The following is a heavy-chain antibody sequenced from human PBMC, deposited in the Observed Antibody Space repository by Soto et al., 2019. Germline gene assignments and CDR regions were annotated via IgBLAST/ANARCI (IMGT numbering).Heavy chain of an antibody. CDR1: GYTFTSYG. J-gene: IGHJ5*02. Sequence: GASVKVSCKASGYTFTSYGISWVRQAPGQGLEWMGWISAYNGNTNYAQKLQGRVTMTTDTSTSTAYMELRSLRSDDTAVYYCARLEHYDFWSGSNNWFDPWGQGTLVTVSS. D-gene: IGHD3-3*01. CDR3: ARLEHYDFWSGSNNWFDP. CDR2: ISAYNGNT. V-gene: IGHV1-18*04.